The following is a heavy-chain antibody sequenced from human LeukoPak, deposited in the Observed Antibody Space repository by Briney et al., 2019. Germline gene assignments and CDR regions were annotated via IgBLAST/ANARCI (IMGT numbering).Heavy chain of an antibody. Sequence: SVKVSCKASGGTFSSYAISWVRQAPGQGLEWMGRIIPILGIANYAQKFQGRVTITADKSTSTAYVELSSLRSEDTAVYYCARDGIGYCSGGSCYPRYWYFDLWGRGTLVTVSS. J-gene: IGHJ2*01. CDR3: ARDGIGYCSGGSCYPRYWYFDL. V-gene: IGHV1-69*04. CDR1: GGTFSSYA. D-gene: IGHD2-15*01. CDR2: IIPILGIA.